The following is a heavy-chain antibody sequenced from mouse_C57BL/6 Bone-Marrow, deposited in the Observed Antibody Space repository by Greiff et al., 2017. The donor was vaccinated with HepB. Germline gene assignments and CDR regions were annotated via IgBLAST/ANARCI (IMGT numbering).Heavy chain of an antibody. D-gene: IGHD1-1*01. CDR2: ISSGSSTI. Sequence: EVKVEESGGGLVKPGGSLKLSCAASGFTFSDYGMHWVRQAPEKGLEWVAYISSGSSTIYYADTVKGRFTISRDNAKNTLFLQMTSLRSEDTAMYYCASPGGTVVATGFDYWGQGTTLTVSS. CDR1: GFTFSDYG. V-gene: IGHV5-17*01. CDR3: ASPGGTVVATGFDY. J-gene: IGHJ2*01.